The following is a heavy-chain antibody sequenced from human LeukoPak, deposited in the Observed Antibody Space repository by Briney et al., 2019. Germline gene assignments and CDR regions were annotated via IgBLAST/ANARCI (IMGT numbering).Heavy chain of an antibody. CDR2: IYSGGST. V-gene: IGHV3-53*01. CDR3: TTRGDIVVVPAALYYYYGMDV. CDR1: GFTVSSNY. J-gene: IGHJ6*02. Sequence: GGSLRLSCAASGFTVSSNYMSWVRQAPGKGLEWVSVIYSGGSTYYADSVKGRFTISRDNSKNTLYLQMNSLKTEDTAVYYCTTRGDIVVVPAALYYYYGMDVWGQGTTVTVSS. D-gene: IGHD2-2*01.